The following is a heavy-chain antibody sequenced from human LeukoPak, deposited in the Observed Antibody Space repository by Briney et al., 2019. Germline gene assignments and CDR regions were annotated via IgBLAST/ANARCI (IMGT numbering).Heavy chain of an antibody. J-gene: IGHJ4*02. Sequence: GGSLRLSCAASGFTFSSYALSWVRQAPGKGLEWVSLLSGRGRHTNYADSVKGRFTISTDNSKNTLILQMNSLRADDTAVYYCAKSIMGTAGLLDNWGQGTLVTVSS. CDR3: AKSIMGTAGLLDN. D-gene: IGHD5-18*01. V-gene: IGHV3-23*01. CDR1: GFTFSSYA. CDR2: LSGRGRHT.